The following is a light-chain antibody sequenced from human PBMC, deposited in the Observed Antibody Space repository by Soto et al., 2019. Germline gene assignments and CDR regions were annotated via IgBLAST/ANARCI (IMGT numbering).Light chain of an antibody. CDR3: NSRASGTTYV. Sequence: QFALTQPASVSGSPGQSITISCIGTSSDVGAYNYVSWYQQLPGKAPKLMIYEVSNRPSGISNRFSGSKSGNTASLTISGLQTEDEADYYCNSRASGTTYVFGTGTKLTVL. CDR1: SSDVGAYNY. J-gene: IGLJ1*01. V-gene: IGLV2-14*01. CDR2: EVS.